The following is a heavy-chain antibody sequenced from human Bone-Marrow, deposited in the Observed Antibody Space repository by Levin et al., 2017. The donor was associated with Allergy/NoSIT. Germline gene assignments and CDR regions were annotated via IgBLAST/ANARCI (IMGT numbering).Heavy chain of an antibody. CDR2: ISGSGGST. J-gene: IGHJ4*02. V-gene: IGHV3-23*01. CDR1: GLTFGSYA. D-gene: IGHD6-19*01. CDR3: AKRGYSSGWYYFDF. Sequence: GGSLRLSCAVSGLTFGSYAMDWVRQAPGKGLEWVSAISGSGGSTYYAGSVKGRFTISRDNSKNTLYLQMNSLRGEDTAVYYCAKRGYSSGWYYFDFWGQGTLVTVSS.